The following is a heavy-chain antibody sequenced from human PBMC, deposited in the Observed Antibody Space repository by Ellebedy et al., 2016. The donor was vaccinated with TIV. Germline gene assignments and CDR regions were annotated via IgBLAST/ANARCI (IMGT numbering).Heavy chain of an antibody. J-gene: IGHJ3*01. V-gene: IGHV3-23*01. CDR3: AKDRDYSSSYYMGDGSFDV. Sequence: GESLKISXVVSEFTFSSFAMSWVRQAPGKGLEWVSSISGTGAMTYYADSVKGRFTISRDNSKTTLYLHMNSLRAEDTAVYFCAKDRDYSSSYYMGDGSFDVWGQGTMVTVSS. CDR2: ISGTGAMT. D-gene: IGHD6-13*01. CDR1: EFTFSSFA.